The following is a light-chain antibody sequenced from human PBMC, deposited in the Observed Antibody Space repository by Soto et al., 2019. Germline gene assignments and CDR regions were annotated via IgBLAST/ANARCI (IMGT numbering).Light chain of an antibody. CDR2: RNN. V-gene: IGLV1-47*01. J-gene: IGLJ2*01. CDR1: SSNIGSNY. Sequence: QSVLTQPPSASGTPGQRVTISCSGSSSNIGSNYVYWYQQLPGTAPKLLIYRNNQRPSGVPDRFSGSKSGTSASLAISGLRSEDADDYYCAAWDDSLSGQVFGGGTKLTVL. CDR3: AAWDDSLSGQV.